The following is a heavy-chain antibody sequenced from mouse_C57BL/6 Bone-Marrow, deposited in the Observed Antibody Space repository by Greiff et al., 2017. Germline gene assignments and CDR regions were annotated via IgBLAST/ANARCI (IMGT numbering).Heavy chain of an antibody. CDR3: ARGQPRGSFAY. CDR2: INPNNGGT. V-gene: IGHV1-18*01. J-gene: IGHJ3*01. Sequence: EVQLQQSGPELVKPGASVKIPCKASGYTFTDYNMDWVKQSHGKSLEWIGDINPNNGGTIYNQKFKGKATLTVDKSSSTAYMELRSLTSEDTAVYYCARGQPRGSFAYWGQGTLVTVSA. D-gene: IGHD6-1*01. CDR1: GYTFTDYN.